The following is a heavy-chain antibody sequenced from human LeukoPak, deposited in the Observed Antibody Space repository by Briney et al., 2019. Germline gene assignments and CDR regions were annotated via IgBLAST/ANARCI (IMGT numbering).Heavy chain of an antibody. Sequence: GGSLRLSCAASGFTFSRNYMSWVRQAPRKGLEWVSVIYSGATAHYSESVRGGGTFSRDDSKNTLYLQMNSLRAEDTAVYYCARGRSGSDAFDIWGQGTMVTVSS. CDR1: GFTFSRNY. V-gene: IGHV3-53*01. D-gene: IGHD2-15*01. J-gene: IGHJ3*02. CDR3: ARGRSGSDAFDI. CDR2: IYSGATA.